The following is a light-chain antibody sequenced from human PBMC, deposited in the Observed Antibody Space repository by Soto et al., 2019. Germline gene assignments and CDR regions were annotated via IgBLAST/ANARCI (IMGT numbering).Light chain of an antibody. J-gene: IGLJ2*01. CDR1: SSDVGGYNY. CDR3: SSYTSISTLV. V-gene: IGLV2-14*01. CDR2: DVS. Sequence: QSVLTQPASVSGSPGQSITISCTGTSSDVGGYNYVSWYQQHPGKAPKLMIYDVSNRPSGVSTRFSGSKSGNTASLTISGLQAEDEGDYYCSSYTSISTLVFGGGTKLTVL.